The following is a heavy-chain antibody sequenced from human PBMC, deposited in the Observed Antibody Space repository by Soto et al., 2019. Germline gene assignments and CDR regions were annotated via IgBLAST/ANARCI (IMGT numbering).Heavy chain of an antibody. CDR2: INPSGGST. Sequence: ASVKVSCKASGYTFTSYYMHWVRQAPGQGLEWMGIINPSGGSTSYAQKFQGRVTMTRDTSTSTVYMELSSLRSEDTAVYYCASGMEDYDSSGYPYFDYWGQGTLVTVSS. D-gene: IGHD3-22*01. J-gene: IGHJ4*02. CDR1: GYTFTSYY. CDR3: ASGMEDYDSSGYPYFDY. V-gene: IGHV1-46*01.